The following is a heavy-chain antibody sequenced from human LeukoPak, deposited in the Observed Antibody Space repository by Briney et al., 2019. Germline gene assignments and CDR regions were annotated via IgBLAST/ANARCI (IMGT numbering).Heavy chain of an antibody. Sequence: GRSLRLSCAASGFTFSSYGMHWVRQAPGKGLEWVAVIWYDGSNKYYADSVKGRFTISRDNSKNTLYLQMNSLRAEDTAVYYCARDSERGAFDYWGQGTLVTVSS. CDR2: IWYDGSNK. V-gene: IGHV3-33*08. CDR1: GFTFSSYG. CDR3: ARDSERGAFDY. D-gene: IGHD1-1*01. J-gene: IGHJ4*02.